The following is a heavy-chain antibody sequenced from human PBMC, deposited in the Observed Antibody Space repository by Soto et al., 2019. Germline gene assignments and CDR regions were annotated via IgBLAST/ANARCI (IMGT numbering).Heavy chain of an antibody. Sequence: SVKVSCKSSGATFNFYAISWVRQAPGEGLEWMGGVVPHSGTATYARKFQDRLTVTADESSSTAYMDLSSLTSEDTAIYYCARHPGQWLYYFDYLGQGTLVTVSS. V-gene: IGHV1-69*13. D-gene: IGHD6-19*01. CDR1: GATFNFYA. CDR2: VVPHSGTA. CDR3: ARHPGQWLYYFDY. J-gene: IGHJ4*01.